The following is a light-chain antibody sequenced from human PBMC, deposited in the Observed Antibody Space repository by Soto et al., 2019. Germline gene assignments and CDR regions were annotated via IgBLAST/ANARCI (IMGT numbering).Light chain of an antibody. CDR2: DAS. J-gene: IGKJ5*01. CDR1: QDISGY. Sequence: DIVLTQSPATLSLSPGERATLSCRASQDISGYLSWYQQIPGQAPRLLIRDASNRATGVPARFSGSGSGTDFTLTISSLEPEDFALYHCQHRSKFGQGTRLEIK. CDR3: QHRSK. V-gene: IGKV3-11*01.